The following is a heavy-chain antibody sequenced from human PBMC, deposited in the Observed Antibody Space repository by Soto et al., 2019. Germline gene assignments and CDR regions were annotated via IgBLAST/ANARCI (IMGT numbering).Heavy chain of an antibody. Sequence: ASVKVSCKASGDIFDNYAISRVRQAPGQGFEWMGWINPKSGGTKYPQKFQGRVTMTRDTSLSTVYMTLTRLTSDDTAVYYCARDLAKGGGSAGFDYWGQGTLVTVSS. D-gene: IGHD1-26*01. CDR1: GDIFDNYA. CDR2: INPKSGGT. CDR3: ARDLAKGGGSAGFDY. J-gene: IGHJ4*02. V-gene: IGHV1-2*02.